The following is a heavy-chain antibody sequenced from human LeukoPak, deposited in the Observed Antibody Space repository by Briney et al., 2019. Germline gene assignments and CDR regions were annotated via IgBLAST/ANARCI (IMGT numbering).Heavy chain of an antibody. CDR3: ARVLYDSSGYYYYPQAFDY. D-gene: IGHD3-22*01. J-gene: IGHJ4*02. Sequence: SETLSLTRTVSVGSISSYYWSWIRQPAGKGLEWIGRIYTSGSTNYNLSLNSRVTMSVDTSKNQFSLKLSSVTAADTAVYYCARVLYDSSGYYYYPQAFDYWGQGTLVTVSS. V-gene: IGHV4-4*07. CDR1: VGSISSYY. CDR2: IYTSGST.